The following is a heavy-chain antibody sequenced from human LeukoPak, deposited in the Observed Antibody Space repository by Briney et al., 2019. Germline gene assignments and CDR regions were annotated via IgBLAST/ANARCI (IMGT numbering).Heavy chain of an antibody. Sequence: QPGRSLRLSCAASGFTFSSYGMHWVRQAPGKGLEWVAVIWYDGSNKYYADSVKGRFTISRDSSKNTLYLQMNSLRAEDTAVYYCARETYLAPAVNWGQGTLVTVSS. D-gene: IGHD2-2*01. J-gene: IGHJ4*02. CDR3: ARETYLAPAVN. CDR2: IWYDGSNK. V-gene: IGHV3-33*01. CDR1: GFTFSSYG.